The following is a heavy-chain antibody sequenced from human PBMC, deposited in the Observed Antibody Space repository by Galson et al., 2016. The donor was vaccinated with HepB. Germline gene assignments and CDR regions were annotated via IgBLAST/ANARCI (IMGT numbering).Heavy chain of an antibody. Sequence: SLRLSCAASGFTFESYHMQWVRQAPGKGLEWVSGVTGSGATTFYADSVKGRFVVSRDNSKKTLYLQMDSLRADDTALYYCARFGVLSTVYLGQGSLVVVSS. V-gene: IGHV3-23*01. CDR2: VTGSGATT. CDR1: GFTFESYH. J-gene: IGHJ4*02. CDR3: ARFGVLSTVY. D-gene: IGHD3-16*01.